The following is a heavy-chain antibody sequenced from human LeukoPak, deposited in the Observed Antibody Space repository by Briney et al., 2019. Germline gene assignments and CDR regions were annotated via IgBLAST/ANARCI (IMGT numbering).Heavy chain of an antibody. CDR2: ISGSGSTI. D-gene: IGHD6-13*01. CDR1: GFTFSSYE. J-gene: IGHJ4*02. CDR3: ARRQHFDY. Sequence: GGSLRLSCAASGFTFSSYEMNWVRQAPGKGLEWVSYISGSGSTIYYADSVKGRSTISRDNAKNSLYLQMNSLRAEDTAVYYCARRQHFDYWGQGTLVTVSS. V-gene: IGHV3-48*03.